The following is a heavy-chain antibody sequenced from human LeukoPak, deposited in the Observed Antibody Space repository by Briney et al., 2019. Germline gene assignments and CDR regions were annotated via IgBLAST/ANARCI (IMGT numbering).Heavy chain of an antibody. CDR2: IKPDGSEK. Sequence: PGGSLRLSCAASGFFFSASYRSWVREAPGKGLEWVATIKPDGSEKYHVDSVSGRFTISRDDTNDSLFLQMNSLRVDDTAVYYCVRGGTYWTVSWGQGTLVNVS. V-gene: IGHV3-7*01. CDR3: VRGGTYWTVS. CDR1: GFFFSASY. J-gene: IGHJ5*01.